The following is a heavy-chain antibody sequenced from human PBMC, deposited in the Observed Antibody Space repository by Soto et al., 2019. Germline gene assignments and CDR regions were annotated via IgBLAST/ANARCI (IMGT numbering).Heavy chain of an antibody. CDR1: GDTFTNYA. V-gene: IGHV1-3*01. CDR3: ARGGSLYWYFDL. CDR2: INAGNGNT. D-gene: IGHD1-26*01. J-gene: IGHJ2*01. Sequence: ASVKVSCKAPGDTFTNYAMHWVRQAPGQRLEWMGWINAGNGNTKYSQKFQGRVTITRDTSASTAYMELSSLRSEDTAVYYCARGGSLYWYFDLWGRGTLVTVSS.